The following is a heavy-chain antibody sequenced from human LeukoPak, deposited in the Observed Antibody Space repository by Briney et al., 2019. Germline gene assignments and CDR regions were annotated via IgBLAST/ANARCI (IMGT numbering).Heavy chain of an antibody. D-gene: IGHD3-10*01. CDR3: ARVRSGSYYIRLGLGFDY. CDR1: GYTFSSYY. Sequence: ASVKVSCKASGYTFSSYYMHWVRQAPGQGLEWMGWINPNSGGTNYAQKFQGRVTMTRDTSISTAYMEPSRLRSDDTAVYYCARVRSGSYYIRLGLGFDYWGQGTLVTVSS. V-gene: IGHV1-2*02. CDR2: INPNSGGT. J-gene: IGHJ4*02.